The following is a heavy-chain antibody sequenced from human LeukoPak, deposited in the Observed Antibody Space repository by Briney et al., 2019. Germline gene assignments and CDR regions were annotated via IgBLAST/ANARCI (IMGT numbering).Heavy chain of an antibody. D-gene: IGHD2-2*01. CDR1: GFTFEEYA. J-gene: IGHJ3*02. V-gene: IGHV3-9*01. Sequence: GRSLRLSCAASGFTFEEYAIHWVRQAPGKGVERVSGISWNSGSIVYADSVNGRFNICRDNATNSLYLPMNSLRAEDTALYYCAKDSSSVVPTATSAFDIWGQGTMLTASS. CDR3: AKDSSSVVPTATSAFDI. CDR2: ISWNSGSI.